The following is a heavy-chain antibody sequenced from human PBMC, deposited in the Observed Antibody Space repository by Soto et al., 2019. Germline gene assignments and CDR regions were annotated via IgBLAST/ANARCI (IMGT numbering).Heavy chain of an antibody. CDR1: GFTFSSYG. V-gene: IGHV3-30*18. CDR2: ISYDGSNK. CDR3: AKSAIKYCSGGSCIWGWFDP. D-gene: IGHD2-15*01. J-gene: IGHJ5*02. Sequence: PGGSLRLSCAASGFTFSSYGMHWVRQAPGKGLEWVAVISYDGSNKYYADSVKGRFTISRDNSKNTLYLQMNSLRAEDTAVYYCAKSAIKYCSGGSCIWGWFDPWGQGTLVTVSS.